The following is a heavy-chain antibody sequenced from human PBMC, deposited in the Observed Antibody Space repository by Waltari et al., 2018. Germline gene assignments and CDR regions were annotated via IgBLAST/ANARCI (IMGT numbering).Heavy chain of an antibody. CDR1: GFTFSSYA. V-gene: IGHV3-23*01. CDR2: ISGSGGST. Sequence: EVQLLESGGGLVQPGGSLRLSCAASGFTFSSYAMSCVRQAPGKGLEWVSAISGSGGSTYYEDSVKGRFTISRDNSKNTLYLQMNSLRAEDTAVYYCAKGDGAAVFGLPDYWGQGTLVTVSS. CDR3: AKGDGAAVFGLPDY. D-gene: IGHD3-16*01. J-gene: IGHJ4*02.